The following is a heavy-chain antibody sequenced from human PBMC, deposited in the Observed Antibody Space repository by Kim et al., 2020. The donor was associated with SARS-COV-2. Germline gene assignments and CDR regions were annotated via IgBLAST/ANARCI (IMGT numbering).Heavy chain of an antibody. CDR3: ARDSSSWYWGPSTTYYYYYMDV. V-gene: IGHV1-69*13. J-gene: IGHJ6*03. Sequence: SVKVSCKASGCTFSSYAISWVRQAPGQGLEWMGGIIPIFGTANYAQKFQGRVTITADESTSTAYMELSSLRSEDTAVYYCARDSSSWYWGPSTTYYYYYMDVWGKGSTVTVSS. CDR1: GCTFSSYA. CDR2: IIPIFGTA. D-gene: IGHD6-13*01.